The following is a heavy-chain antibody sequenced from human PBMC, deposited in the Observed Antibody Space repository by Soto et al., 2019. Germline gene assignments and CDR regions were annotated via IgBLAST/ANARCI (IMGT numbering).Heavy chain of an antibody. V-gene: IGHV1-46*01. D-gene: IGHD3-16*02. CDR3: ARHLHYDYIWGSYRYTNLGCCDY. J-gene: IGHJ4*02. CDR2: INPLPTSGST. CDR1: GYIFTNYY. Sequence: ASVKVSCKASGYIFTNYYIHWVRQAPGQGLEWMAIINPLPTSGSTNYAQKFQGRVTVTRDTSKNQFSLKLSSVTAADTAVYYCARHLHYDYIWGSYRYTNLGCCDYWGQGTLVTVSS.